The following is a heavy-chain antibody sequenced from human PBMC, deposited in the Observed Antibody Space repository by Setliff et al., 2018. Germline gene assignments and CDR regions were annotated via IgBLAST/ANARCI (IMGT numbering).Heavy chain of an antibody. V-gene: IGHV3-48*03. CDR1: GFTLKTYE. CDR2: THTDGITI. CDR3: ARRLPYFGMDV. D-gene: IGHD2-15*01. Sequence: PGESLKISCEASGFTLKTYEMIWVRQAPGKGLERVSKTHTDGITIYSDSVRGRFTIFRDSAKNSLHLQMTSLSAEDTAVYYCARRLPYFGMDVWGQGTTVTVSS. J-gene: IGHJ6*02.